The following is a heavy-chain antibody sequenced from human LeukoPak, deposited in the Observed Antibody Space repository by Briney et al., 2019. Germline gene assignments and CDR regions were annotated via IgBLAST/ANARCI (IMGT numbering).Heavy chain of an antibody. CDR3: ARDLGQYYDTSDNWFDP. V-gene: IGHV3-23*01. Sequence: GGSLRLSCAASGFTFNNYAMSWVRQAPGKGLEWVSAVSGSVIGTYYADSVRGRFTISRDNAKNTLNLQMNSLRAEDTAVYYCARDLGQYYDTSDNWFDPWGQGTLVTVSS. CDR2: VSGSVIGT. CDR1: GFTFNNYA. D-gene: IGHD3-22*01. J-gene: IGHJ5*02.